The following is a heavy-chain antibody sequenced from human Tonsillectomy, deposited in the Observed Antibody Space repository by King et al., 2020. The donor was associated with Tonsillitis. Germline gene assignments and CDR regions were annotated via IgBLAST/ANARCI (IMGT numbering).Heavy chain of an antibody. Sequence: HVQLVQSGAEVKKPGSSVRVSCTASGGTFSNYAISWVRQAPGQGLEWMGTIIPIFDTPNYAQKLQGRVTITADKSTSTAYMELSSLRSEDTAVYYCTTSRDGYNYEYYHYMDVWGKGTTVTVS. J-gene: IGHJ6*03. CDR3: TTSRDGYNYEYYHYMDV. V-gene: IGHV1-69*06. D-gene: IGHD5-24*01. CDR2: IIPIFDTP. CDR1: GGTFSNYA.